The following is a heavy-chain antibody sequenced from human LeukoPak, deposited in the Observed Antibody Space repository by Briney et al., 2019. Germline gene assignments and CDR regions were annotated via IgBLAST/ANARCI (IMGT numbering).Heavy chain of an antibody. V-gene: IGHV1-69*13. CDR3: ARCRDGYNPIDY. D-gene: IGHD5-24*01. CDR1: GGTFTSYD. J-gene: IGHJ4*02. CDR2: IIPIFGTA. Sequence: ASVKVSCKASGGTFTSYDINWVRQAPGQGLEWMGGIIPIFGTANYAQKFQGRVTITADESTSTAYMELSRLRSDDTAVYYCARCRDGYNPIDYWGQGTLVTVSS.